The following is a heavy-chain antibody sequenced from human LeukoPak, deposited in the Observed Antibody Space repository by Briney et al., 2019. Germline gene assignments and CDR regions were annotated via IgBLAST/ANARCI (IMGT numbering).Heavy chain of an antibody. D-gene: IGHD2-15*01. CDR3: ARGGDIVVVVAATGAFDI. J-gene: IGHJ3*02. V-gene: IGHV4-34*01. Sequence: KPSEPLSLTCAVYGGSFSGYYWSWIRQPPGKGLEWIGEINHSGSTNYNPSLKSRVTISVDTSKNQFSLKLSSVTAADTAVYYCARGGDIVVVVAATGAFDIWGQGTMVTVSS. CDR2: INHSGST. CDR1: GGSFSGYY.